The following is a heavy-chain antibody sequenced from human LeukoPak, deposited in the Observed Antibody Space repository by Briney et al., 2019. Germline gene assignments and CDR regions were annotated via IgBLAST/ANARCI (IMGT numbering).Heavy chain of an antibody. CDR1: GGSISSYY. D-gene: IGHD4-17*01. V-gene: IGHV4-59*08. CDR3: ASVGYGGNSGYLMDV. CDR2: IYYSGST. J-gene: IGHJ6*02. Sequence: PSETLSLTCTVSGGSISSYYWSWIRQPPGKGLEWIGYIYYSGSTNYNPSLKSRVTISVDTSKNQFSLKLSSVTAADTAVYYCASVGYGGNSGYLMDVWGQGTTVTVSS.